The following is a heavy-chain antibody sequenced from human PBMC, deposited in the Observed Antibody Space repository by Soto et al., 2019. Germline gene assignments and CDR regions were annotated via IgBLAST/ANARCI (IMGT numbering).Heavy chain of an antibody. J-gene: IGHJ4*02. CDR3: ARGNGSGYLFDY. Sequence: SETLSLTCTVSGCSISSGGYYWSWIRQHPGKGLEWIGYIYYSGSTYYNPSLKSRVTISVDTSKNQFSLKLSSVTAADTAVYYCARGNGSGYLFDYWGQGTLVTVSS. V-gene: IGHV4-31*03. CDR1: GCSISSGGYY. CDR2: IYYSGST. D-gene: IGHD3-22*01.